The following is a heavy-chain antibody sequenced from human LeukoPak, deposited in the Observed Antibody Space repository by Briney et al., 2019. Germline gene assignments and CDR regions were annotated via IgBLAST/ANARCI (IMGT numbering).Heavy chain of an antibody. J-gene: IGHJ4*02. CDR1: GFTFSTYN. D-gene: IGHD6-13*01. V-gene: IGHV3-48*04. CDR3: ARVTTYSSSWFGDFDS. CDR2: ISSSSSTI. Sequence: QPGGSLRLSCAASGFTFSTYNMNWVRQAPGKGLEWVSYISSSSSTIYYADSVKGRFTISRDNAKNSLYLQMNSLRVEDTALYYCARVTTYSSSWFGDFDSWGQGALVTVSS.